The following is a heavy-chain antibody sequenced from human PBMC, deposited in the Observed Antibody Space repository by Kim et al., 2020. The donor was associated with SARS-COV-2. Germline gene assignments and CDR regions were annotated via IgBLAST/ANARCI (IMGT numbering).Heavy chain of an antibody. CDR2: SRRT. Sequence: SRRTYSNPSLKSRVTISVDTSKNQCSLKLSSVTAADTAVYYCARGGAFDIWGQGTMVTVSS. J-gene: IGHJ3*02. CDR3: ARGGAFDI. V-gene: IGHV4-31*02.